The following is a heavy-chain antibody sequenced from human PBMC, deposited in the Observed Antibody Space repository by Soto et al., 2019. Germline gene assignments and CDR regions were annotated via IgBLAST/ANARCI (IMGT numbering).Heavy chain of an antibody. Sequence: QVQLQQWGAGLLKPSETLSLTCAVYGGSFSGYYWSWIRQPPGKGLEWIGEINHSGSTNYNPSLKSRVTISVDTSKNQFSLKLRSVTAADTAVYYCARMTIFGVVIPTNWFDPWGQGTLVTVSS. CDR2: INHSGST. V-gene: IGHV4-34*01. J-gene: IGHJ5*02. CDR1: GGSFSGYY. D-gene: IGHD3-3*01. CDR3: ARMTIFGVVIPTNWFDP.